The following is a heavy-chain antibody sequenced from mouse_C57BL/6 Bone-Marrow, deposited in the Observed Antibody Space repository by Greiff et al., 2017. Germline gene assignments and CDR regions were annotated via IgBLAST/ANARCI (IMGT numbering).Heavy chain of an antibody. J-gene: IGHJ3*01. V-gene: IGHV1-61*01. CDR3: APSGTGGAWFAY. D-gene: IGHD3-3*01. CDR1: GYTFTSYW. CDR2: IYPSDSET. Sequence: VQLQQPGAELVRPGSSVKLSCKASGYTFTSYWMDWVKQRPGQGLEWIGNIYPSDSETHYNQKFKDKATLTVDKSSSTDYMQLSSLTSEDSAVYYCAPSGTGGAWFAYWGQGTLVTVSA.